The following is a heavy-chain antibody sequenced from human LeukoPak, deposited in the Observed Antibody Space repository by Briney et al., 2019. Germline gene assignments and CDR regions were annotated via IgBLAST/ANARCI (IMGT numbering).Heavy chain of an antibody. CDR2: IKSNADGGTP. V-gene: IGHV3-15*01. Sequence: GGSLRLSCAASGFSFMNAWMIWVRQAPGKGLEWVGHIKSNADGGTPDYAAPARGRFTISRDDSKNTLYLQMNSLKTEDTAVYYCTTFYHEYSPYWGRGTLVTVSS. CDR3: TTFYHEYSPY. CDR1: GFSFMNAW. D-gene: IGHD2/OR15-2a*01. J-gene: IGHJ4*02.